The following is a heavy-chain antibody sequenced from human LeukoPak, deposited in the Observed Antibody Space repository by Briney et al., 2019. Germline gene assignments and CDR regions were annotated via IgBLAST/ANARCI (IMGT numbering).Heavy chain of an antibody. Sequence: PGGSLRLSCAASGFTFSDYYMSWIRQAPGKGLEWVSYISSSGSTIYYADSVKGRFTISRDNAKNSLYPQMNSLRAEDTAVYYCARAPNEYYGDSPFDYWGQGTLVTVSS. CDR2: ISSSGSTI. D-gene: IGHD4-17*01. CDR1: GFTFSDYY. CDR3: ARAPNEYYGDSPFDY. J-gene: IGHJ4*02. V-gene: IGHV3-11*04.